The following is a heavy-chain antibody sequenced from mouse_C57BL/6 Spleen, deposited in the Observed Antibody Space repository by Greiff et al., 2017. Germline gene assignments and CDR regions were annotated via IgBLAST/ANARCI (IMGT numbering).Heavy chain of an antibody. J-gene: IGHJ3*01. D-gene: IGHD1-1*01. CDR2: ISDGGSYT. CDR3: SRYQYYGSSLAWFAY. CDR1: GFTFSSYA. Sequence: EVKLVESGGGLVKPGGSLKLSCAASGFTFSSYAMSWVRQTPEKRLEWVATISDGGSYTYYPDNVKGRFTISRDNAKTNLYLQISHLKSEDTAMYYSSRYQYYGSSLAWFAYWGQGTLVTVSA. V-gene: IGHV5-4*03.